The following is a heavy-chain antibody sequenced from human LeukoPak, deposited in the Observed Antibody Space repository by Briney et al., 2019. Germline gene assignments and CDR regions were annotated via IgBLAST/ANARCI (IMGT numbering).Heavy chain of an antibody. V-gene: IGHV1-2*02. CDR3: ASAVRPGGGSDY. Sequence: ASVKVSCKASGYTFTGYYMHWVRRAPGQGLEWMGWINPNSGGTNYAQKFQGRVTMTRDTSISTAYMELSRLRSDDTAFYYCASAVRPGGGSDYWGQGTLVTVSS. CDR1: GYTFTGYY. CDR2: INPNSGGT. D-gene: IGHD6-6*01. J-gene: IGHJ4*02.